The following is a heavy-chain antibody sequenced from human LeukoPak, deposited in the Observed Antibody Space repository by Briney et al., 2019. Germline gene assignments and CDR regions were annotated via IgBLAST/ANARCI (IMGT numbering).Heavy chain of an antibody. Sequence: TGGSLRLSCAASGFTFSSYSMNWVRQAPGKGLEWVSYISSSSSTIYYADSVKGRFTISRDNAKNSLCLQMNSLRAEDTAVYYCAREDSSGYGAFDIWGQGTMVTVSS. CDR3: AREDSSGYGAFDI. D-gene: IGHD3-22*01. CDR1: GFTFSSYS. CDR2: ISSSSSTI. J-gene: IGHJ3*02. V-gene: IGHV3-48*01.